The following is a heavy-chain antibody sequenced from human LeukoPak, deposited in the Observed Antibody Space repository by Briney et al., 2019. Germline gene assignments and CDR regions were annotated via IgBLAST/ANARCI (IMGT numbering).Heavy chain of an antibody. CDR2: INHSGST. J-gene: IGHJ4*02. CDR1: GGSFSGYY. D-gene: IGHD5-18*01. Sequence: SETLSLTCAVYGGSFSGYYWSWIRQPPGKGLEWIGEINHSGSTNYNPSLKSRVTISVDTSKNQFSPKLSSVTAADTAVYYCASRGYSYGFYFDYWGQGTLVTVSS. CDR3: ASRGYSYGFYFDY. V-gene: IGHV4-34*01.